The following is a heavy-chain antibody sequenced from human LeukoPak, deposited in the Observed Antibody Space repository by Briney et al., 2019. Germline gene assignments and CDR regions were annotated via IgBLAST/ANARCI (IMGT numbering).Heavy chain of an antibody. CDR3: ARYAATGGPNWFDP. J-gene: IGHJ5*02. CDR1: GPSMSNYY. CDR2: IHNTGRT. D-gene: IGHD2-15*01. V-gene: IGHV4-59*01. Sequence: PSETLSLTRTVSGPSMSNYYWSWTRQPPRKELEWIGYIHNTGRTNYDPSLKSRVTISADTSKNQFSLRLSSVTAADTAIYYCARYAATGGPNWFDPWGPGTLVTVSS.